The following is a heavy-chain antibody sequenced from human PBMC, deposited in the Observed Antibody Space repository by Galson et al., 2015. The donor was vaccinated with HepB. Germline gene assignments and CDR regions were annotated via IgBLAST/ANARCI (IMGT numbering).Heavy chain of an antibody. CDR3: ANLIIWGSLSNTDY. CDR1: GFTFSSYG. J-gene: IGHJ4*02. V-gene: IGHV3-30*18. D-gene: IGHD7-27*01. CDR2: ISYDGSNK. Sequence: SLRLSCAASGFTFSSYGMHWVRQAPGKGLEWVAVISYDGSNKYYADSVKGRFTISRDNSKNTLYLQMNSLRAEDTAVYYCANLIIWGSLSNTDYWGQGTLVTVSS.